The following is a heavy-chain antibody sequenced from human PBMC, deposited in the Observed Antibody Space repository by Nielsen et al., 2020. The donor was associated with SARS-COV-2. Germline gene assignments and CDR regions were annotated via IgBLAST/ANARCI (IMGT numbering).Heavy chain of an antibody. Sequence: GESLKISCAASGFTFSSYSMNWVRQAPGKGLEWVSYISSSSSTIYYADSVKGRFTISRDNAKNSLYLQMNSLRDEDTAVYYCARLYCSSTSFVMTTVTCYYYYGMDVWGQGTTVTVSS. CDR1: GFTFSSYS. CDR3: ARLYCSSTSFVMTTVTCYYYYGMDV. J-gene: IGHJ6*02. V-gene: IGHV3-48*02. D-gene: IGHD2-2*01. CDR2: ISSSSSTI.